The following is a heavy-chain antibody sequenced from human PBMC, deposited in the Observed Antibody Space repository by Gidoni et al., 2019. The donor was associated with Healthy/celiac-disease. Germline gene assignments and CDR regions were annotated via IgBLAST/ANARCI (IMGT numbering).Heavy chain of an antibody. CDR3: AREDGDYVFDY. CDR2: ISSSSSYI. J-gene: IGHJ4*02. Sequence: EVQLVESGGGLVKPWGSLRRSCAASGFTFSSYSMNWVRQAPGKGLEWVSSISSSSSYIYYADSVKGRFTISRDNAKNSLYLQMNSLRAEDTAVYYCAREDGDYVFDYWGQGTLVTVSS. D-gene: IGHD4-17*01. CDR1: GFTFSSYS. V-gene: IGHV3-21*01.